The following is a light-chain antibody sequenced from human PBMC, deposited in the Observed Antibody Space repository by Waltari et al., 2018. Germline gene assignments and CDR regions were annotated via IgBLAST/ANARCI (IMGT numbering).Light chain of an antibody. Sequence: IVLTQSPDTLSLSPGERATIYCSASPSVSSFLAWYQKKPVQAPRLLIYEASNNATGIPARFSGSESWTDFTLAISSLEPEAFAVYYCQQRTNWPFITFGHGTRLEIK. J-gene: IGKJ5*01. V-gene: IGKV3-11*01. CDR3: QQRTNWPFIT. CDR2: EAS. CDR1: PSVSSF.